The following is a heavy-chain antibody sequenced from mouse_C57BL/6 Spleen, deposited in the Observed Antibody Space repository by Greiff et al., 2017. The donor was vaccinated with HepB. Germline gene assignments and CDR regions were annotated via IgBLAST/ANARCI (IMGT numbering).Heavy chain of an antibody. V-gene: IGHV1-42*01. J-gene: IGHJ2*01. Sequence: EVQLQQSGPELVKPGASVKISCKASGYSFTGYYMNWVKQSPEKSLEWIGEINPSTGGTTYNQKFKAKATLTVDKSSSTAYMQLKSLTSEDSAVYYCARSMSYGFDYWGQGTTLTVSS. CDR1: GYSFTGYY. CDR3: ARSMSYGFDY. CDR2: INPSTGGT. D-gene: IGHD1-1*02.